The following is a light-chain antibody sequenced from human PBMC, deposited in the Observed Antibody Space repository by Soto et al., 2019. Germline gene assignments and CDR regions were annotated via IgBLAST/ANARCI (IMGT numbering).Light chain of an antibody. CDR3: QPFNSYSLT. CDR1: QSISTW. CDR2: DAS. J-gene: IGKJ1*01. V-gene: IGKV1-5*01. Sequence: DIQMTQSPSTLSASVGDRVTITCRASQSISTWLAWYQQKPWKAPKVLIYDASSLESWVPSRFSGSGSGTEFTLTISSLQPDDFAAYFCQPFNSYSLTFGQGTKVEIK.